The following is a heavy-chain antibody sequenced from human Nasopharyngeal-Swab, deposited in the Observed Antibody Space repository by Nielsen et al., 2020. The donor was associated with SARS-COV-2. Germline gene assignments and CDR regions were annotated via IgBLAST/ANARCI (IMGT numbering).Heavy chain of an antibody. CDR1: GFTFNKYD. D-gene: IGHD3-3*01. Sequence: GASLKISCAASGFTFNKYDMHWVRQATGEGLEWVSAIGTAGDTYYPDSVSGRFTISRENAKSSLYLQMNSLRPGDTAVYYCARRDYDFGGGGMDVWGQGTTVTVSS. CDR2: IGTAGDT. J-gene: IGHJ6*02. V-gene: IGHV3-13*01. CDR3: ARRDYDFGGGGMDV.